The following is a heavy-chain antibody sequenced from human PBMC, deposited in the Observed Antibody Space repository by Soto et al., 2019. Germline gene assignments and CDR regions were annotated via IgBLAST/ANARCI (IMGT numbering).Heavy chain of an antibody. CDR1: GFTFSSYG. J-gene: IGHJ6*02. V-gene: IGHV3-33*01. Sequence: QVQLVESGGGVVQPGRSLRLSCAASGFTFSSYGMHWVRQAPGKGLEWVAVIWYDGSNKYYADSVKGRFTISRDNSKNTLYLQMNSLRAEDTAVYYCARDESVGATEYSYYGMDVWGQGTTVTVSS. D-gene: IGHD1-26*01. CDR2: IWYDGSNK. CDR3: ARDESVGATEYSYYGMDV.